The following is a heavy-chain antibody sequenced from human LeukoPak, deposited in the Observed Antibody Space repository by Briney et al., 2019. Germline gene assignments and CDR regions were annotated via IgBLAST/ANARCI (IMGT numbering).Heavy chain of an antibody. Sequence: GGSLRLSCAASGFIFSSYWMTWVRQAPGKGLEWVANIKQAGSENSYVDSVKGRFTISRDNAKNSLYLQVNSLRAEDTAVYYCAKDPDDSSSWYGKYYFDYWGQGTLVTVSS. CDR3: AKDPDDSSSWYGKYYFDY. D-gene: IGHD6-13*01. CDR2: IKQAGSEN. V-gene: IGHV3-7*01. J-gene: IGHJ4*02. CDR1: GFIFSSYW.